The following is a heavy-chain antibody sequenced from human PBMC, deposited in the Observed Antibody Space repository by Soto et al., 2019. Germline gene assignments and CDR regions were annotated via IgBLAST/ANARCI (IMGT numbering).Heavy chain of an antibody. CDR2: VDSAGSGT. Sequence: VPLVESGGGSVQPGGSLRLSCVASGITFSGLWMHWVRQVPGKGLVWVARVDSAGSGTSYADSVKGRFTISRDNAKNTLPLRVDCLRVGDTAVYYCATVFEHWGQGIPVTVSS. CDR1: GITFSGLW. J-gene: IGHJ4*02. V-gene: IGHV3-74*01. CDR3: ATVFEH.